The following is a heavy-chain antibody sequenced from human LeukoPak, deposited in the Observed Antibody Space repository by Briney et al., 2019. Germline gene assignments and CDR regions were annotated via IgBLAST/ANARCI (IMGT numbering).Heavy chain of an antibody. D-gene: IGHD2-15*01. V-gene: IGHV3-21*01. CDR3: DGGYCSGGSCYSLVGSGY. Sequence: PGGSLRLACAASGFTFSSYSMNWVRQAPGRGLEWVSSISSSSSYIYYADSVKGRFTISRDNAKNSLYLQMNSLRAEDTAVYYCDGGYCSGGSCYSLVGSGYWGQGTLVTVSS. CDR1: GFTFSSYS. CDR2: ISSSSSYI. J-gene: IGHJ4*02.